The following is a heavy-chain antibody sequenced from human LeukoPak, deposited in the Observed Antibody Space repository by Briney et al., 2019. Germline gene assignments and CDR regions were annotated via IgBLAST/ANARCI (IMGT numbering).Heavy chain of an antibody. CDR3: AKDRYYDFWSGYYMRGSFDY. D-gene: IGHD3-3*01. V-gene: IGHV3-9*01. CDR2: ISWNNGSI. Sequence: PGGSLRLSCAASGFTFDDYAMHWVRQAPGKGLEWVSGISWNNGSIGYADSVKGRFTISRDNATDYLYLQMNSLRAEDTALYYCAKDRYYDFWSGYYMRGSFDYWGQGTLVTASS. J-gene: IGHJ4*02. CDR1: GFTFDDYA.